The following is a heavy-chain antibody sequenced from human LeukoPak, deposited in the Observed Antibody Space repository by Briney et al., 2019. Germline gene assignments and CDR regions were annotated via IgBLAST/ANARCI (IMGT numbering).Heavy chain of an antibody. CDR2: INPNSGGT. Sequence: VASVKVSCKASGYTFTGYYMHWVRQAPGQALEWMGWINPNSGGTNYAQKFQGRVTMTRDTSISTAYMELSRLRSDDTAVYYCASRDCSGGSCYDGVVYWGQGTLVTVSS. CDR3: ASRDCSGGSCYDGVVY. J-gene: IGHJ4*02. V-gene: IGHV1-2*02. CDR1: GYTFTGYY. D-gene: IGHD2-15*01.